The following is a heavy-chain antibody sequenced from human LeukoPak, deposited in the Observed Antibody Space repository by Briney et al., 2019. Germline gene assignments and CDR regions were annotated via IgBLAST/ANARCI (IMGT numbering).Heavy chain of an antibody. V-gene: IGHV3-33*01. CDR1: GFTFSSYG. CDR3: ARDQGRITMVRGVIDY. Sequence: PGGSLRLSCAASGFTFSSYGMHWVRQAPGKGLEWVAVIWYDGSNKYYADSVKGRFTISRDDSKNTLYLQMNSLRAEDTAVYYCARDQGRITMVRGVIDYWGQGTLVTVSS. D-gene: IGHD3-10*01. J-gene: IGHJ4*02. CDR2: IWYDGSNK.